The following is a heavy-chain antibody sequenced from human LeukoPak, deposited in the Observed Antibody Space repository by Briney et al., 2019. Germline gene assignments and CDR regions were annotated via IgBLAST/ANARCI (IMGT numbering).Heavy chain of an antibody. CDR3: AKDYHIVVVPAATPGLFDY. Sequence: PGGSLRLSCAASGFNFNNYAMSWVRQAPGKGLEWVSHIVASSGATFYADSVKGRFTISRDNSKNTLYLQMNSLRAEDTAVYYCAKDYHIVVVPAATPGLFDYWGQGTLVTVSS. J-gene: IGHJ4*02. CDR1: GFNFNNYA. V-gene: IGHV3-23*01. CDR2: IVASSGAT. D-gene: IGHD2-2*01.